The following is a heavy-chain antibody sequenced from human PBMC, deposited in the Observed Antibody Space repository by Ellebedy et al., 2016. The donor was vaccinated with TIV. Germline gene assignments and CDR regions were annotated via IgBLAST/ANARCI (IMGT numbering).Heavy chain of an antibody. J-gene: IGHJ3*02. D-gene: IGHD4-17*01. CDR1: GASIDSGGYY. V-gene: IGHV4-31*03. Sequence: SETLSLTCRVSGASIDSGGYYWNWIRHHPGKGLEWIGSIYYSGRTEYTPSLKIRVSISVDPSKTQFSLRLTSVTAADTAVYFCARDANDYGIDAFDIWGHGTMVTVSA. CDR3: ARDANDYGIDAFDI. CDR2: IYYSGRT.